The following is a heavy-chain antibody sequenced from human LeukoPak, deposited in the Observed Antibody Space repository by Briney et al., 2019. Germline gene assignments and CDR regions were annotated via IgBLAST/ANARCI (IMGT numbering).Heavy chain of an antibody. D-gene: IGHD3-10*01. CDR2: INPNSDAT. J-gene: IGHJ4*02. CDR1: GYIFTGYY. V-gene: IGHV1-2*02. Sequence: ASVKVSCKASGYIFTGYYMHWVRQAPGQGLEWMGWINPNSDATNFAQKFQDRVTMTRDTSISTAYMELSRLRSDDTAVCYCAREGWFGELLDFWGQGTLVTVSS. CDR3: AREGWFGELLDF.